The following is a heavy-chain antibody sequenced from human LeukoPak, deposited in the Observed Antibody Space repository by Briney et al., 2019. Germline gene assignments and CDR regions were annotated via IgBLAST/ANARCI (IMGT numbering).Heavy chain of an antibody. CDR2: MYHSGST. Sequence: NPSETLSLTCAVSGYSISSGYYWGWIRQPPGKGLEWIGSMYHSGSTYYNPSLKSRVSMSLDTSKNQVSLNLTSVTAADTGVYYCATITISGNAWSFSDLRIDFWGRGTVVTVSS. J-gene: IGHJ4*02. D-gene: IGHD6-19*01. CDR1: GYSISSGYY. CDR3: ATITISGNAWSFSDLRIDF. V-gene: IGHV4-38-2*01.